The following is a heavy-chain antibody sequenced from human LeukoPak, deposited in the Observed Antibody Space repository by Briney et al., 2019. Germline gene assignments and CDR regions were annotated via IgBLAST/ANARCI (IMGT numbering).Heavy chain of an antibody. CDR2: IYYSGST. CDR3: ARAGDSSGWHLDY. J-gene: IGHJ4*02. V-gene: IGHV4-59*01. Sequence: SETLSLTCTVSGGSISTYYWSWIRQPPGKGVEWSGYIYYSGSTNYSPPLNGRVPISVEKSKHQVSLKLSSVTAAHTAVYYCARAGDSSGWHLDYWGQGTLVTVSS. D-gene: IGHD6-19*01. CDR1: GGSISTYY.